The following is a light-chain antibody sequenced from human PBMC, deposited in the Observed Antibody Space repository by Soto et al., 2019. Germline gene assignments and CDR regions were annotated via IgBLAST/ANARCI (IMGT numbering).Light chain of an antibody. J-gene: IGLJ6*01. CDR1: SSAVGGYNF. CDR2: GVS. CDR3: SSYTSSCTYF. Sequence: QPVLPKPAPVSGSPGQRVTISCTGPSSAVGGYNFVSWYRQLPGEPPKPILYGVSDRPSGVSDRFPGSKSGDTASLPVSRLHVEDDAHYYCSSYTSSCTYFFGTGTKVTVL. V-gene: IGLV2-14*01.